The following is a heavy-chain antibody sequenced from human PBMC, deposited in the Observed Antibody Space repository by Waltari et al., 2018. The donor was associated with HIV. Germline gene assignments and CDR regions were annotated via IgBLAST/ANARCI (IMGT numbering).Heavy chain of an antibody. Sequence: QVQLVQSGAEVKKPGASVKVSCKASGYTFTGYYMPWVRQAPGQGLEWMGRINPNRGGTNYAQKFQGRVTMTRDTSISTAYMELSRLRSDDTAVYYCAIPTAMVPLSDYWGQGTLVTVSS. D-gene: IGHD3-10*01. CDR2: INPNRGGT. V-gene: IGHV1-2*06. J-gene: IGHJ4*02. CDR3: AIPTAMVPLSDY. CDR1: GYTFTGYY.